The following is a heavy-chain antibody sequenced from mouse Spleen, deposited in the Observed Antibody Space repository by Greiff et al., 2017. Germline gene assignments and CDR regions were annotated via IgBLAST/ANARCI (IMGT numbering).Heavy chain of an antibody. Sequence: EVHLVESGGGLVKPGGSLKLSCAASGFTFSSYAMSWVRQTPEKRLEWVATISSGGSYTYYPDSVKGRFTISRDNAKNTLYLQMSSLRSEDTAMYYCARQEAMDYWGQGTSVTVSS. J-gene: IGHJ4*01. V-gene: IGHV5-9-3*01. CDR1: GFTFSSYA. CDR3: ARQEAMDY. CDR2: ISSGGSYT.